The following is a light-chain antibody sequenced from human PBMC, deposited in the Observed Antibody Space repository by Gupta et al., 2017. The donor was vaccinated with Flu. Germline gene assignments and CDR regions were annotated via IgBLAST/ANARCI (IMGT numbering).Light chain of an antibody. CDR1: QSLVYSAGNTY. V-gene: IGKV2-30*01. Sequence: VVKTQSPLSLPVTLGQPASISCRSSQSLVYSAGNTYLHWLQQGPGQSPRRLIYTGPNRDSGAPDRFSGSGSGIDFTLKISRREAEDVGVYYCRQSKHWLWMFGQGTKVEIK. J-gene: IGKJ1*01. CDR3: RQSKHWLWM. CDR2: TGP.